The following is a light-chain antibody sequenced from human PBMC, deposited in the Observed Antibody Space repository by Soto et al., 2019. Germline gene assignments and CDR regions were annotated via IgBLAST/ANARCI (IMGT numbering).Light chain of an antibody. CDR3: QQANSFPLT. CDR2: AAS. Sequence: DIQMTQSPSSVSASVGDTVTITCRASQGISSWLGWYQQKPGKAPKLLIYAASSLQSGVPTRFSGRGSGTDFTLTISRLQPEDFATYYCQQANSFPLTFGGGTKVEIK. V-gene: IGKV1-12*01. J-gene: IGKJ4*01. CDR1: QGISSW.